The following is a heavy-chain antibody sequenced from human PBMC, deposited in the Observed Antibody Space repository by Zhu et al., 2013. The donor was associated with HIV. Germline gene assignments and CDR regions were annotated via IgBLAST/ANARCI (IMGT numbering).Heavy chain of an antibody. J-gene: IGHJ4*02. CDR2: INPNSGGS. V-gene: IGHV1-2*02. Sequence: QVQLMQSGPEVKKPGASVNVSCKASGYTFIGHYIHWVRQIPGQGLEWMGWINPNSGGSKCAQKFQGRVTLTRDTSISGAYLELKSLRSDDTAVYYCARGGVVGASLIDYWGLGTLVTVSS. D-gene: IGHD1-26*01. CDR1: GYTFIGHY. CDR3: ARGGVVGASLIDY.